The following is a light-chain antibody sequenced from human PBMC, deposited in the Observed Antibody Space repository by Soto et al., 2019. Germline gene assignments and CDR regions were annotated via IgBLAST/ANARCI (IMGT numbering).Light chain of an antibody. CDR2: GAS. Sequence: EILMTQSPATLSVSPGERATLSCRASQSINTNLAWYQQKPGQSPRLLICGASTRATGIPARVSGSGSGTGFTLTISSLQSEDFAVYYCQQYNNWPFTFGQGTRLEI. CDR3: QQYNNWPFT. CDR1: QSINTN. J-gene: IGKJ5*01. V-gene: IGKV3-15*01.